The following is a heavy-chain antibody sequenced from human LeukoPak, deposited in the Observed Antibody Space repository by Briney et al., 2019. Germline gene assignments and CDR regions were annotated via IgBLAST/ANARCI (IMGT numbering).Heavy chain of an antibody. Sequence: SETLSLTCTVSGGSISSYYWSWIRQPPGKGLEWIGYIYYSGSTNYNPSLKSRVTISVDTSKNQFSLKLSSVTAADTAVYYCARGPIYDCSGYYYWEYFQHWGQGTLVTVSS. J-gene: IGHJ1*01. CDR3: ARGPIYDCSGYYYWEYFQH. V-gene: IGHV4-59*01. D-gene: IGHD3-22*01. CDR1: GGSISSYY. CDR2: IYYSGST.